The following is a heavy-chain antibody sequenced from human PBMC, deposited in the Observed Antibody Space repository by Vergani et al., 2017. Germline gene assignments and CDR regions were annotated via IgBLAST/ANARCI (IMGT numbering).Heavy chain of an antibody. J-gene: IGHJ5*02. CDR1: GGSISSGDHC. CDR2: IFYSGST. Sequence: QVQLQESGPGVVKPSQTLSLTCAVSGGSISSGDHCWTWIRQRPGKGLEWIGYIFYSGSTYYNPSLKSRVTISVDTSKNQFSLKLSSVTAADTAVYYCARHVERNWFDPWGQGTLVTVSS. V-gene: IGHV4-30-4*08. CDR3: ARHVERNWFDP.